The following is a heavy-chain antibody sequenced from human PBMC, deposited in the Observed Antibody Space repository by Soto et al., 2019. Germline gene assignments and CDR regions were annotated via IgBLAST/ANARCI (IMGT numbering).Heavy chain of an antibody. V-gene: IGHV3-30-3*01. CDR3: ARSGGAAAVPFDY. Sequence: QPGGSLRLSCAASGFTFSSYAMHWVRQAPGKGLEWVAVISYDGSNKYYADSVKGRFTISRDNSKNTLYLQMNSLRAEDTAVYYCARSGGAAAVPFDYWGQGTLVTVSS. J-gene: IGHJ4*02. CDR2: ISYDGSNK. D-gene: IGHD6-13*01. CDR1: GFTFSSYA.